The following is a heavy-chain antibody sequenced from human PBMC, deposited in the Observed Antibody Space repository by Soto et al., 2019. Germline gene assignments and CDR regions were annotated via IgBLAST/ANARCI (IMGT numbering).Heavy chain of an antibody. CDR2: IYHSGST. D-gene: IGHD3-10*01. CDR1: GGSISSGGYS. CDR3: ARVLLWFGELLPDAFDI. J-gene: IGHJ3*02. Sequence: QLQLQESGSGLVKPSQTLSLTCAVSGGSISSGGYSWSWIRQPPGKGLEWIGYIYHSGSTYYNPSLKSRVTISVDRSKNQFSLKLSSVTAADTAVYYCARVLLWFGELLPDAFDIWGQGTMVTVSS. V-gene: IGHV4-30-2*01.